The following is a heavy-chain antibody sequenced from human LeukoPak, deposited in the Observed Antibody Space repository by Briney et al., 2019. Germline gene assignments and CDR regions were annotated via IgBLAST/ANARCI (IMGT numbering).Heavy chain of an antibody. V-gene: IGHV4-59*01. D-gene: IGHD3-10*01. J-gene: IGHJ3*02. CDR3: ARDVTYGSGSSEGAFDI. CDR1: GGSISSYY. CDR2: MYYSGST. Sequence: SETLSLTCTVSGGSISSYYWSWIRQPPGKGLEWIGYMYYSGSTKYNPSLKSRVTISVDTSKNQFSLKLSSVTAADTAVYYCARDVTYGSGSSEGAFDIWGQGTMVTVSS.